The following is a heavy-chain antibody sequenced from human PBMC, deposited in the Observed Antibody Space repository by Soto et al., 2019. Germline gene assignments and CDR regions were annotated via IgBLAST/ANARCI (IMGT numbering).Heavy chain of an antibody. Sequence: PGGSLRLSCAASGFTFSSYGMHWVRQAPGKGLEWVAVISYDGSNKYYADSVKGRFTISRDNSKNTLYLQMNSLRAEDTAVYYCARPAMVFYYYGMDVWGQGTTVTVSS. CDR1: GFTFSSYG. D-gene: IGHD5-18*01. V-gene: IGHV3-30*03. CDR3: ARPAMVFYYYGMDV. CDR2: ISYDGSNK. J-gene: IGHJ6*02.